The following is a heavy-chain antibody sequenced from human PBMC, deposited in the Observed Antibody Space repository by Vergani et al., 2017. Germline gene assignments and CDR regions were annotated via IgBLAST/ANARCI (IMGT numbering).Heavy chain of an antibody. CDR1: GGTFSSYA. CDR2: IIPIFGTA. CDR3: ARDTLFHSHPDY. V-gene: IGHV1-69*05. Sequence: QVQLVQSGAEVKKPGSSVKVSCKASGGTFSSYAISWVRQAPGQGLEWMGGIIPIFGTANYAQKLQGRVNMTTDTSTSTAYMELRSLRSDDTAVYYCARDTLFHSHPDYWGQGTLVTVSS. D-gene: IGHD2/OR15-2a*01. J-gene: IGHJ4*02.